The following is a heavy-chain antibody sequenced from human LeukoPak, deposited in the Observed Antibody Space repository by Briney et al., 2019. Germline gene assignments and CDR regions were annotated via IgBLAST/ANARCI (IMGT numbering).Heavy chain of an antibody. CDR1: GDSISNYY. CDR3: ARVSLVRGAPDYYFDY. V-gene: IGHV4-4*07. CDR2: IYTSGST. D-gene: IGHD3-10*01. Sequence: PSETLSLTCTVTGDSISNYYWSWIRQPAGKGLEWIGRIYTSGSTNYNPSLKSRVTMSVDTSKNQFSLKLSSVTAADTAVYYCARVSLVRGAPDYYFDYWGQGTLVTVSS. J-gene: IGHJ4*02.